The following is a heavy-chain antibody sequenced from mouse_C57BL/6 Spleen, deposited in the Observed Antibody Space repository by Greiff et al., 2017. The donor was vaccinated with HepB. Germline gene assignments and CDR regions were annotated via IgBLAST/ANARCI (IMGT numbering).Heavy chain of an antibody. Sequence: QVQLQQSGPELVKPGASVKISCKASGYAFSSSWMNWVKQRPGKGLEWIGRIYPGDGDTNYNGKFKGKATLTADKSSSTAYMQLSSLTSEDSAVYYCANVTIYYFDYWGQGTTLTVSS. J-gene: IGHJ2*01. CDR2: IYPGDGDT. CDR1: GYAFSSSW. D-gene: IGHD2-12*01. V-gene: IGHV1-82*01. CDR3: ANVTIYYFDY.